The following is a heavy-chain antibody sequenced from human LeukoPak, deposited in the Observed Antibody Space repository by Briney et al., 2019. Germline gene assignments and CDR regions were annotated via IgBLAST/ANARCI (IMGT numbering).Heavy chain of an antibody. J-gene: IGHJ4*02. CDR1: GFTFSSYG. CDR3: AKERAQWELLLGDFDY. D-gene: IGHD1-26*01. Sequence: PGGSLRLSCAASGFTFSSYGMHWVRQAPGKGLERVAVISYDGSNKYYADSVKGRFTISRDNSKNTLYLQMNSLRAEDTAVYYCAKERAQWELLLGDFDYWGQGTLVTVSS. CDR2: ISYDGSNK. V-gene: IGHV3-30*18.